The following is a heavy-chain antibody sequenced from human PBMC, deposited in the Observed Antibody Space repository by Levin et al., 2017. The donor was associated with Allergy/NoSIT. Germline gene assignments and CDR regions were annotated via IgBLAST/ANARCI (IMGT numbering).Heavy chain of an antibody. Sequence: GESLKISCAASGFTFSDYYMSWIRQAPGKGLEWVSYISSSGSTIYYADSVKGRFTISRDNAKNSLYLQMNSLRAEDTAVYYCARDKTPYRFDPWGQGTLVTVSS. CDR2: ISSSGSTI. D-gene: IGHD4-23*01. J-gene: IGHJ5*02. CDR3: ARDKTPYRFDP. V-gene: IGHV3-11*01. CDR1: GFTFSDYY.